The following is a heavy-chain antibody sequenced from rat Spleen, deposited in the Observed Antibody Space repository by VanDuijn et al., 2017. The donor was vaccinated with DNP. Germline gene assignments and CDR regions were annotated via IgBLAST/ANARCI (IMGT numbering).Heavy chain of an antibody. V-gene: IGHV5-27*01. CDR2: ISTSGSRT. Sequence: EVQLVESGGGLVRPGRSLKLSCAASGFAFNNHDMAWVRQAPKKGLEWVAIISTSGSRTYYRDSVKGRFTISRDYAKTSLYLQMDSLRSEDTATYYCTTDNSGLNWFAFWGQGTLVTVSS. CDR3: TTDNSGLNWFAF. D-gene: IGHD4-3*01. CDR1: GFAFNNHD. J-gene: IGHJ3*01.